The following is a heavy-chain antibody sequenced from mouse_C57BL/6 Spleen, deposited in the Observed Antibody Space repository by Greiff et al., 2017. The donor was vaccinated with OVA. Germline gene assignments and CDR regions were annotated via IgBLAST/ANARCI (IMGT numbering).Heavy chain of an antibody. D-gene: IGHD2-3*01. V-gene: IGHV3-6*01. CDR3: ASERWLLLFAY. CDR2: ISYDGSN. CDR1: GYSITSGYY. Sequence: ESGPGLVKPSQSLSLTCSVTGYSITSGYYWNWIRQFPGNKLEWMGYISYDGSNNYNPSLKNRISITRDTSKNQFFLKLNSVTTEDTATYYCASERWLLLFAYWGQGTLVTVSA. J-gene: IGHJ3*01.